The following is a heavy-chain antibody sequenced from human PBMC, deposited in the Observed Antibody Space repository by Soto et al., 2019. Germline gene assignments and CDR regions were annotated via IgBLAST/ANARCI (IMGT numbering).Heavy chain of an antibody. V-gene: IGHV1-2*04. CDR3: ARAAEYYYGSGSYGTYNWFDP. J-gene: IGHJ5*02. CDR1: GYTFTGYY. D-gene: IGHD3-10*01. CDR2: INPNSGGT. Sequence: ASVKVSCKASGYTFTGYYMHWVRQAPGQGLEWMGWINPNSGGTNYAQKFQGWVTMTRDTSISTAYMELSRLRSDDTAVYYCARAAEYYYGSGSYGTYNWFDPWAQGTLVTVSS.